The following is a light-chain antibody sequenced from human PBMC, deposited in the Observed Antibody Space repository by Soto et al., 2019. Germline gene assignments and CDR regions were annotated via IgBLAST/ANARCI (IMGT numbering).Light chain of an antibody. CDR3: QQYGSSPIIS. V-gene: IGKV3-20*01. Sequence: EIVLTQSPGTLSLSPGERATLSCRASQSVRSSYLAWYQQKPGHSPRLLIYGASSRAPGIPVRFSGSGSGTDFTLTISRLEPEDFAVYYCQQYGSSPIISFGPGTKVDIK. J-gene: IGKJ3*01. CDR2: GAS. CDR1: QSVRSSY.